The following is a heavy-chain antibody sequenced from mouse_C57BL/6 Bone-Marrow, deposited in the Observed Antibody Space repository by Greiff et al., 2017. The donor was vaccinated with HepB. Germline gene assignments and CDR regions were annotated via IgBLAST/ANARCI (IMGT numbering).Heavy chain of an antibody. V-gene: IGHV1-62-2*01. J-gene: IGHJ4*01. D-gene: IGHD2-1*01. CDR1: GYTFTEYT. CDR2: FYPGSGSI. CDR3: ARHEAGNLGVYYAMDY. Sequence: VQLQQSGAELVKPGASVKLSCKASGYTFTEYTIHWVKQRSGQGLEWIGWFYPGSGSIKYNEKFKDKATLTADKSSSAVYMELSRLTSEDSAVYFCARHEAGNLGVYYAMDYWGQGTSVTVSS.